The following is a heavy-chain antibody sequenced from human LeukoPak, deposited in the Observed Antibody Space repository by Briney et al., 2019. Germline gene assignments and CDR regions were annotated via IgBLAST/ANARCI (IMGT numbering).Heavy chain of an antibody. Sequence: PSETLSLTCAVYGGSFSGYYWSWIRQPPGQGLEWIGEINHSGSTNYNPSLKSRVTISVDTSKNQFSLKLSSVTAADTAVYYCASSIYGPPYDYWGQGTLVTVSS. CDR2: INHSGST. CDR3: ASSIYGPPYDY. CDR1: GGSFSGYY. V-gene: IGHV4-34*01. J-gene: IGHJ4*02. D-gene: IGHD4-17*01.